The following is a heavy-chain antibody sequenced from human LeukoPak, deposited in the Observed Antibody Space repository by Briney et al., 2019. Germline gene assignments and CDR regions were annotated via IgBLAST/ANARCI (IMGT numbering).Heavy chain of an antibody. CDR1: GGSISSYY. Sequence: SETLSLTCTVSGGSISSYYWSWIRQPPGKGLEWIGYIYYSGSTNYNPSLKSRVTISVDTSKNQFFLKLSSVTAADTAVYYCARHAGWFGEFLNWGQGTLVTVSS. D-gene: IGHD3-10*01. J-gene: IGHJ4*02. CDR2: IYYSGST. V-gene: IGHV4-59*08. CDR3: ARHAGWFGEFLN.